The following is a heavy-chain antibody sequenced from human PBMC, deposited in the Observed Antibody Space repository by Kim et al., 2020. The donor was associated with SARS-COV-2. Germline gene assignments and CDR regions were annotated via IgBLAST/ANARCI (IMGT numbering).Heavy chain of an antibody. V-gene: IGHV3-53*04. CDR3: ARGFYYGSGSPQPYYYYYGMDV. CDR1: GFTVSSNY. J-gene: IGHJ6*02. Sequence: GGSLRLSCAASGFTVSSNYMSWVRQAPGKGLEWVSAIYSGGSTYYADSVKGRFTISRHNSKNTLYLQMNSLRAEDTAVYYCARGFYYGSGSPQPYYYYYGMDVWGHGTTVTVSS. D-gene: IGHD3-10*01. CDR2: IYSGGST.